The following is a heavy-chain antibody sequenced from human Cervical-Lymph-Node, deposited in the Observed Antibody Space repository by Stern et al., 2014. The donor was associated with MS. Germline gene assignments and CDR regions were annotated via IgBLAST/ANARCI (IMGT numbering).Heavy chain of an antibody. J-gene: IGHJ4*02. CDR3: ASTYNYGLGGDYFEY. CDR2: INTNIGNP. D-gene: IGHD3-10*01. CDR1: GYTFTNYA. Sequence: VQLVQSGSELKKPGASVKVSCKASGYTFTNYAINWVRQAPGQGLEWMGWINTNIGNPTYAQGFTGRFVFSLDTSVSTTYLQITSLKSEDTAVYYCASTYNYGLGGDYFEYWGQGTLVTVSS. V-gene: IGHV7-4-1*02.